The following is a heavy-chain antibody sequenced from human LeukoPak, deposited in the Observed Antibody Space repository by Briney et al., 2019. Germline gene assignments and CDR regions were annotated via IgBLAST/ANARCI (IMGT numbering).Heavy chain of an antibody. J-gene: IGHJ5*02. Sequence: QTGGSLRLSCAASGFTLSSYAMSWVRQTPGKGLEWVSGISDSGGSTVYADSIKGRFIISRDNSKNMLYLQMNSLRAEDTAVYYCAKDLPYCGGDCYSPLDPWGQGTLVTVSS. CDR1: GFTLSSYA. CDR3: AKDLPYCGGDCYSPLDP. V-gene: IGHV3-23*01. CDR2: ISDSGGST. D-gene: IGHD2-21*02.